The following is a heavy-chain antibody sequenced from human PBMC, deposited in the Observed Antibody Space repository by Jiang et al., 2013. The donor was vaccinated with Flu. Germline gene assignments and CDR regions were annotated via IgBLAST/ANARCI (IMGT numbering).Heavy chain of an antibody. CDR1: GFTFSSYS. V-gene: IGHV3-21*01. Sequence: SCAASGFTFSSYSMNWVRQAPGKGLEWVSSISSSSSYIYYADSVKGRFTISRDNAKNSLYLQMNSLRAEDTAVYYCARDDSYGYEMDFDYWGQGTLVTVSS. CDR2: ISSSSSYI. CDR3: ARDDSYGYEMDFDY. J-gene: IGHJ4*02. D-gene: IGHD5-18*01.